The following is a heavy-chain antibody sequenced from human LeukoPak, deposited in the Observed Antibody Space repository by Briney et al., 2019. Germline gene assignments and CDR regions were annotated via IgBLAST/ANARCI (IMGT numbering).Heavy chain of an antibody. D-gene: IGHD6-13*01. CDR2: ISAYNGNT. CDR3: ARVSSSGAAAGPIDY. Sequence: ASVKVSCKASGYTFTSYGISWVRQAPGQGLEWMGWISAYNGNTNYAQKLQGRVTTTTDTSTSTAYMELRSLRSDDTAVYYCARVSSSGAAAGPIDYWGQGTLVTVSS. V-gene: IGHV1-18*01. J-gene: IGHJ4*02. CDR1: GYTFTSYG.